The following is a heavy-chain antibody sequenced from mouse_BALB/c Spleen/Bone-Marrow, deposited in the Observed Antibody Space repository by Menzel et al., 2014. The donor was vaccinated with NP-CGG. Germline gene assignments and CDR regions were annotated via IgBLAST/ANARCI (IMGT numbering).Heavy chain of an antibody. V-gene: IGHV5-4*02. CDR3: ARDRGGITPFDY. CDR2: ISDGGSYT. D-gene: IGHD2-4*01. CDR1: GFTFSDYY. Sequence: EVKLMESGGGLVKPGGSLKLSCAASGFTFSDYYMHWVRQTPEKRLEWVATISDGGSYTYYPDSVKGRFTISRDNAKNNLYLQMSSLKSEDPAMYYCARDRGGITPFDYWGQGTTLTVSS. J-gene: IGHJ2*01.